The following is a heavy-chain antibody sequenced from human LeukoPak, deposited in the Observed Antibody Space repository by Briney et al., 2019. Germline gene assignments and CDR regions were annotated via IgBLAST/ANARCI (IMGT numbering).Heavy chain of an antibody. CDR1: GFTFSSYA. D-gene: IGHD2-8*01. Sequence: GGSLRLSCAASGFTFSSYAMHGVRQAPGKGLEWVAVISYDGSNKYYADSVKGRFTISRDNSKNTLYLQMNSLRAEDTAVYYCARDQGVVLMVYGFDYWGQGTLVTVSS. CDR2: ISYDGSNK. CDR3: ARDQGVVLMVYGFDY. J-gene: IGHJ4*02. V-gene: IGHV3-30-3*01.